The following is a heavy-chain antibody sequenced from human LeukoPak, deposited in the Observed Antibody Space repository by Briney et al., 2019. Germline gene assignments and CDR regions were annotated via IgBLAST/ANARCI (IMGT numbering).Heavy chain of an antibody. Sequence: PGGSLRLSCAASGFTFSSYGMHWVRQAPGKGLEWVAVISFDGSNKYYADSVKGRFTISRDNSKNTLYLQMNSLTAEDTAVYYCAKDLHYHNSSDYYFPLDCWGQGTLVTVSS. D-gene: IGHD3-22*01. J-gene: IGHJ4*02. CDR2: ISFDGSNK. V-gene: IGHV3-30*18. CDR3: AKDLHYHNSSDYYFPLDC. CDR1: GFTFSSYG.